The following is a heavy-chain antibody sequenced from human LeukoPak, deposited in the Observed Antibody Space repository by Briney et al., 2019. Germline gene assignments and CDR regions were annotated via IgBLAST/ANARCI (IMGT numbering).Heavy chain of an antibody. CDR2: IYYTGST. D-gene: IGHD6-19*01. Sequence: PSETLSLTCTVSGGSISNYYWSWIRQPPGGGLEWIGYIYYTGSTNYNPSLKSRVTISVDTSKNQFSLKLSSVTAADTAVYYCARVRSGWYPFDYWGQGTLVTVSS. J-gene: IGHJ4*02. CDR1: GGSISNYY. CDR3: ARVRSGWYPFDY. V-gene: IGHV4-59*01.